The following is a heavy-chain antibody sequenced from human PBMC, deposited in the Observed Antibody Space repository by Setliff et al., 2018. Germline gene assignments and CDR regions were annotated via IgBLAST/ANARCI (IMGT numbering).Heavy chain of an antibody. V-gene: IGHV4-34*01. Sequence: LTCTVYGGSFTNYYWGWIRQSPGKGLEWIGEINHSGSTNYNPSLKSRLTISVDASTNQFSLKLYSVTAADTAVYYCRYWSGYYNNDYWGQGTPVTVS. CDR2: INHSGST. CDR3: RYWSGYYNNDY. D-gene: IGHD3-3*01. CDR1: GGSFTNYY. J-gene: IGHJ4*02.